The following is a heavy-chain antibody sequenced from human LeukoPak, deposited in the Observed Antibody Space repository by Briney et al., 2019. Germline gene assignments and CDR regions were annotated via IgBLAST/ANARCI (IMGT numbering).Heavy chain of an antibody. V-gene: IGHV4-59*01. D-gene: IGHD6-19*01. CDR1: GGSISSYY. Sequence: SETLSLTCTVSGGSISSYYWSWIRQPPGKGLEWIGYIYYSGSTNYNPSLKSRVTISVDTSKNRFSLKLSSVTAADTAVYYCARSIAVQGGGSTFDYWGQGTLVTVSS. J-gene: IGHJ4*02. CDR2: IYYSGST. CDR3: ARSIAVQGGGSTFDY.